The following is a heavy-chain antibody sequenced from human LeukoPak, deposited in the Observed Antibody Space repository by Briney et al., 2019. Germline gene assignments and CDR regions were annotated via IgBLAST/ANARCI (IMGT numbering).Heavy chain of an antibody. CDR3: IAFESGRYH. V-gene: IGHV3-15*01. Sequence: PGGSLGLSCAASGFSFTNAWMNWVRQAPGKGLEWVGRVKRKSDGGTADYAAPVEGRFTISRDDSKNTLYLQINSLRTEDTAIYYCIAFESGRYHWGQGTLVTVSS. CDR2: VKRKSDGGTA. J-gene: IGHJ5*02. D-gene: IGHD2-15*01. CDR1: GFSFTNAW.